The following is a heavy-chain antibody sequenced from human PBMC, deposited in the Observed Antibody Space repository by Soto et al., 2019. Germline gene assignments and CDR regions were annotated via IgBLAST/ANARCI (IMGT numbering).Heavy chain of an antibody. V-gene: IGHV3-66*01. CDR1: GFTVSSNY. D-gene: IGHD3-16*01. Sequence: EVQLVESGGGLVQPGGSLRLSCAASGFTVSSNYMSWVRQAPGKGLEWVSVIYSGGSTYYEDSVKGRFTISRDNSKSTLYIQMTSLRAEDTAVYYCARDTGGESTVETRSFDYWGQGTLVTVSS. CDR3: ARDTGGESTVETRSFDY. J-gene: IGHJ4*02. CDR2: IYSGGST.